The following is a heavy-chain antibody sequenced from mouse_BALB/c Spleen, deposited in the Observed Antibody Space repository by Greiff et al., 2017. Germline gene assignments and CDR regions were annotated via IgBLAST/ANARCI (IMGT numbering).Heavy chain of an antibody. D-gene: IGHD1-1*01. CDR1: GYSFTDYN. Sequence: VHVKQSGPELVKPGASVKVSCKASGYSFTDYNMYWVKQSHGKSLEWIGYIDPYNGGTSYNQKFKGKATLTVDKSSSTAFMHLNSLTSEDSAVYYCARPLDYYGRQFAYWGQGTLVTVSA. V-gene: IGHV1S135*01. CDR2: IDPYNGGT. CDR3: ARPLDYYGRQFAY. J-gene: IGHJ3*01.